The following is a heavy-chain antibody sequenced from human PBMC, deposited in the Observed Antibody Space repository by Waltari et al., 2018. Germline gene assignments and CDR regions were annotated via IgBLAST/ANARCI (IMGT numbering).Heavy chain of an antibody. J-gene: IGHJ4*02. CDR3: ARRGTYYFDY. CDR2: LYYDGRT. Sequence: QLQLQESGPGLVKPSETLSLPCTVSGGSITTASYYWAWIRQSPGKGLEWIGYLYYDGRTYYSPSLKSRVTLSIDTSQNQFSLDLYSATASDTAVYYCARRGTYYFDYWGQGTLVTVSS. V-gene: IGHV4-39*01. D-gene: IGHD1-26*01. CDR1: GGSITTASYY.